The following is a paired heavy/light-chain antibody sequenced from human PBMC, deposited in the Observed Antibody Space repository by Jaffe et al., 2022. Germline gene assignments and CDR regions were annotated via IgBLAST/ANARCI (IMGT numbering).Light chain of an antibody. CDR3: QHLTTYPL. CDR2: AAS. V-gene: IGKV1-9*01. J-gene: IGKJ4*01. CDR1: QGISSY. Sequence: DIQLTQSPSFLSASVGDRVTITCRASQGISSYLAWYQQKPGKAPKLLIYAASTLQSGVPSRFSGSGSGTEFTLTVSSLQPEDFATYYCQHLTTYPLFGGGTKVEIK.
Heavy chain of an antibody. V-gene: IGHV3-48*01. J-gene: IGHJ3*02. Sequence: EVQLVESGGGLVQPGGSLRLSCAASGFSFSSYSMNWVRQAPGKGLEWVSFIGSMTLYAESVKGRFTISRDNAKNSVFLQMNSLRADDTAVYFCARDGGLGPSFCSGGTCYSRSFDIWGQGTMVTVSS. CDR2: IGSMT. D-gene: IGHD2-15*01. CDR1: GFSFSSYS. CDR3: ARDGGLGPSFCSGGTCYSRSFDI.